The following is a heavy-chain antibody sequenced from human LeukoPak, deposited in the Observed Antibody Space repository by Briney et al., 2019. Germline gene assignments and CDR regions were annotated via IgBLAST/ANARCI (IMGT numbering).Heavy chain of an antibody. CDR2: IYTSGST. CDR3: ARLDYSGHFYYYMDV. Sequence: PSQTLSLTCTVSGGSISSGSYYWSWIRQPAGKGLEWIGRIYTSGSTNYNPSLKSRVTISVDTSKNQFSLKLSSVTAADTAVYYCARLDYSGHFYYYMDVWGKGTTVTISS. D-gene: IGHD5-12*01. V-gene: IGHV4-61*02. CDR1: GGSISSGSYY. J-gene: IGHJ6*03.